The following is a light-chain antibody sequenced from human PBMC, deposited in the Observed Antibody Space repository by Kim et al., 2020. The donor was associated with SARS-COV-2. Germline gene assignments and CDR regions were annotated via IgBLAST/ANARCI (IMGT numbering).Light chain of an antibody. Sequence: SPGQTASITCSGDKLGDKYGCWYQQKPGRSPVLVIYQDSKRPSGIPERFSGSNSGNTATLTISGTQAMDEADYYCQAWDSSTHYVFGTGTKVTVL. J-gene: IGLJ1*01. CDR3: QAWDSSTHYV. CDR2: QDS. V-gene: IGLV3-1*01. CDR1: KLGDKY.